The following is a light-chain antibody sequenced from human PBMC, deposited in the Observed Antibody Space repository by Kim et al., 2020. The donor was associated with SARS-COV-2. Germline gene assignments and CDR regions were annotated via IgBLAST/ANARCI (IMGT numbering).Light chain of an antibody. Sequence: SVGDRVTITCQASQDISNYLNWYQQKPGTAPKLLIYDASNLETGVPSRFSGSGSGTDFTSTISSLQHEDIATYYCQQYDTLPMYSFGQGTKLEI. V-gene: IGKV1-33*01. CDR1: QDISNY. CDR2: DAS. CDR3: QQYDTLPMYS. J-gene: IGKJ2*03.